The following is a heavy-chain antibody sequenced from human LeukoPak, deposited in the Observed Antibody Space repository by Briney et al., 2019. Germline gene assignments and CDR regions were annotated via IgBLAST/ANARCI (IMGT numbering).Heavy chain of an antibody. V-gene: IGHV3-13*01. Sequence: GGSLRLSCAASGFTFSSYDMHWVRQATGKGLEWVSAIGTAGDTYYPGSVKGRFTISRENAKNSLYLQMNSLRAGDTAVYYCARGGTDYGDYEAWFDPWGQGTLVTVSS. CDR1: GFTFSSYD. D-gene: IGHD4-17*01. J-gene: IGHJ5*02. CDR3: ARGGTDYGDYEAWFDP. CDR2: IGTAGDT.